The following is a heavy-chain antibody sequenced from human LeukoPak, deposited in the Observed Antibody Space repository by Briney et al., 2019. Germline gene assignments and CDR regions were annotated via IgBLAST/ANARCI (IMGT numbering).Heavy chain of an antibody. CDR2: TYYSSKWYK. CDR3: ARGWLGSGLDY. Sequence: PSETLSLTCTVSGYSISSGYYWGWIRQSPSRGLEWLGRTYYSSKWYKDYAVSVKSRITLNPDTSKNQFSLLLNSVTPEDTAVYYCARGWLGSGLDYWGQGTLVTVSS. CDR1: GYSISSGYY. D-gene: IGHD6-19*01. V-gene: IGHV6-1*01. J-gene: IGHJ4*02.